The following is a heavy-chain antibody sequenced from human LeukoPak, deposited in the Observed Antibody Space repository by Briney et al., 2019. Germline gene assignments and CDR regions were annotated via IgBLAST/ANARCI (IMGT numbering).Heavy chain of an antibody. CDR1: GGSFSGYY. J-gene: IGHJ2*01. CDR2: INHSGST. V-gene: IGHV4-34*01. D-gene: IGHD2-21*02. CDR3: ARVVAPRIVVVTNRTGGWYFDL. Sequence: PSETLSLTCAVYGGSFSGYYWSWIRQPPGKGLVWIGEINHSGSTNYNPSLKSRVTISVDTSKNQFSLKLSSVAAADTAVYYCARVVAPRIVVVTNRTGGWYFDLWGRGTLVTVSS.